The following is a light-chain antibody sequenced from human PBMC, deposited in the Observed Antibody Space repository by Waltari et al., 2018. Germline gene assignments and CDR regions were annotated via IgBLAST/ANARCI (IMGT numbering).Light chain of an antibody. J-gene: IGLJ3*02. CDR3: QTGGHGTWV. CDR2: VNSDGSH. V-gene: IGLV4-69*01. CDR1: SGQRSHV. Sequence: QLVLTQSPSASASLGASVRPTCTHSSGQRSHVIAWQQQQPEQGPRYLTRVNSDGSHSKGDEIPDRFSGSSSGAERYLTISSLQSEDEADYYCQTGGHGTWVFGGGTKLTVL.